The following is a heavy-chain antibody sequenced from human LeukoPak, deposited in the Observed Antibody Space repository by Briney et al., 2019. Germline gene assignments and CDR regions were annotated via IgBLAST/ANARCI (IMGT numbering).Heavy chain of an antibody. CDR1: GFSFSDYT. Sequence: GGSLRLSCVASGFSFSDYTMTWVRRAPGKGLEWLSSITGTGTNIKSADFVKGRFTISKDNAKNSLYLQMNSLRAEDTALYHCARNNGMDVWGQGTTVIVSS. V-gene: IGHV3-11*01. CDR3: ARNNGMDV. J-gene: IGHJ6*02. CDR2: ITGTGTNI.